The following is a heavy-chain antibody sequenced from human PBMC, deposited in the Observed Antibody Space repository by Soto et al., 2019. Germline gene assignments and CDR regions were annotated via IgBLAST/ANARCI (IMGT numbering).Heavy chain of an antibody. J-gene: IGHJ6*03. V-gene: IGHV3-11*01. CDR1: GFTFSDYY. Sequence: QVQLVESGGGLVKPGGSLRLSCAASGFTFSDYYMSWIRQAPGKGLEWVSYISSSGSNIYYADSVKGRFTISRDNAKNSRYLQMNSVGSEYTAVYYCARVTPFYDKGYYYYCNRHVVGKGTTVTVSS. CDR3: ARVTPFYDKGYYYYCNRHV. D-gene: IGHD3-9*01. CDR2: ISSSGSNI.